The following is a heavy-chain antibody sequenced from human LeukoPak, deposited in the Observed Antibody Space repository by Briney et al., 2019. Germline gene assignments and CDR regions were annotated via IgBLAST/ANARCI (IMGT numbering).Heavy chain of an antibody. Sequence: PGGSLRLSCAASGFTFSNYDMHWVRQATGKGMEWVSAIGTAGDTYYPGSVKGRFTISRENAKNSLYLQMNSLRAGDTAVYYCARVGGYAFDIWGQGTMVTVSS. CDR2: IGTAGDT. D-gene: IGHD2-15*01. V-gene: IGHV3-13*01. CDR1: GFTFSNYD. CDR3: ARVGGYAFDI. J-gene: IGHJ3*02.